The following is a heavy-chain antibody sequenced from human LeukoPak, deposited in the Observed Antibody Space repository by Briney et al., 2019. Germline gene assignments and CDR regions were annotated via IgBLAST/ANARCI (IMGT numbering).Heavy chain of an antibody. V-gene: IGHV3-23*01. Sequence: PGGSLRLSCAASGFTFSSYAMSWVRQAPGKGLEWVSAISGSGGSTYYADSVKGRFTISRDNSKNTLYLHMNSLRAEDTAVYYCAKANVVAAMADWFDPWGQGTLVTVSS. J-gene: IGHJ5*02. CDR3: AKANVVAAMADWFDP. D-gene: IGHD2-15*01. CDR2: ISGSGGST. CDR1: GFTFSSYA.